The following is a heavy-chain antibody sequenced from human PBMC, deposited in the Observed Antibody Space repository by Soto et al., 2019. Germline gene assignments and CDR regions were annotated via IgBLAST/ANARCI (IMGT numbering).Heavy chain of an antibody. J-gene: IGHJ5*02. CDR3: ARARITMVAGWFVP. CDR1: GGSISSGGYY. V-gene: IGHV4-31*03. Sequence: QVQLQESGPGLVKPSQTLSLTCTVSGGSISSGGYYWSWIRQHPGKGLEWIGYIYYSGSTYYNPSLPSRLTNSVDTSKNQFSLKLSSVPAAGTAVYSCARARITMVAGWFVPWGQGTLVTVSS. D-gene: IGHD3-10*01. CDR2: IYYSGST.